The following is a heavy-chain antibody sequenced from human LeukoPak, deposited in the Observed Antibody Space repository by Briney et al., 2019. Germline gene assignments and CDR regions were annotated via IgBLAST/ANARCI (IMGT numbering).Heavy chain of an antibody. V-gene: IGHV3-11*01. J-gene: IGHJ4*02. Sequence: PGGSLRLSCAASGFTFSDYYMSWIRQAPGKGLEWVSYISSSGSTIYYADSVKGRFTISRDNAKNSLYLQMNSLRAEDTAVYYCARAGMKFKNRVPFDYWGQGTLVTVSS. CDR1: GFTFSDYY. CDR2: ISSSGSTI. D-gene: IGHD3-10*01. CDR3: ARAGMKFKNRVPFDY.